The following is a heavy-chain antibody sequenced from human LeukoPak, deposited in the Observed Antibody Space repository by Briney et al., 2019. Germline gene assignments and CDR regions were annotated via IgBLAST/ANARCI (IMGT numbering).Heavy chain of an antibody. V-gene: IGHV1-69*13. CDR2: ITPIFGTA. CDR3: ARGPGYCSSTSCYNYYYYYYMDV. CDR1: GGTFSSYA. Sequence: ASVKVSCKASGGTFSSYAISWVRQAPGQGLEWMGGITPIFGTANYAQKFQGRVTITADESTSTAYMELSSLRSEDTAVYYCARGPGYCSSTSCYNYYYYYYMDVWGKGTTVTVSS. J-gene: IGHJ6*03. D-gene: IGHD2-2*02.